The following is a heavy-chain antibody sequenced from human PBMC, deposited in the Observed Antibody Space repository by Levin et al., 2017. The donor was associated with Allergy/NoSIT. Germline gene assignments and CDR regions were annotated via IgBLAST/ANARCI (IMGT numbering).Heavy chain of an antibody. Sequence: GESLKISCAASGFTFSSYAMSWVRQAPGKGLEWVSTISGTGGLTYYADSVTGRFTISRDNSKNTLYLQMNRLRAEDTAVYYCVKPRDQLLNYYWYFDLWGRGTLGTVSS. D-gene: IGHD2-2*01. V-gene: IGHV3-23*01. J-gene: IGHJ2*01. CDR1: GFTFSSYA. CDR3: VKPRDQLLNYYWYFDL. CDR2: ISGTGGLT.